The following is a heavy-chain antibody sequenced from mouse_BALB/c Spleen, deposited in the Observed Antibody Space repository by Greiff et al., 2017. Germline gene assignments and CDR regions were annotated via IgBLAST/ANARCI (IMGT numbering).Heavy chain of an antibody. CDR1: GFTFSSFG. Sequence: EVMLVESGGGLVQPGGSRKLSCAASGFTFSSFGMHWVRQAPEKGLEWVAYISSGSSTIYYADTVKGRFTISRDNPKNTLFLQMTSLRSEDTAMYYCARQQYGNFYYFDYWGQGTTLTVSS. J-gene: IGHJ2*01. V-gene: IGHV5-17*02. D-gene: IGHD2-10*02. CDR2: ISSGSSTI. CDR3: ARQQYGNFYYFDY.